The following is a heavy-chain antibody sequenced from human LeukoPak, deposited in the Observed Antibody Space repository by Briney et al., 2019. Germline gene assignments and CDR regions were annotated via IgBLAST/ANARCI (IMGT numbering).Heavy chain of an antibody. CDR1: GGSFSGYY. CDR2: INHSGST. Sequence: PSETLSLTCAVYGGSFSGYYWSWIRQPPGKGLEWIGEINHSGSTNYNPSLKSRVTISVDTSKNQFSLKLSSVTAADTAVYYCARGKRSTSHSVRIFGYWGQGTLVTVSS. J-gene: IGHJ4*02. V-gene: IGHV4-34*01. CDR3: ARGKRSTSHSVRIFGY. D-gene: IGHD5-24*01.